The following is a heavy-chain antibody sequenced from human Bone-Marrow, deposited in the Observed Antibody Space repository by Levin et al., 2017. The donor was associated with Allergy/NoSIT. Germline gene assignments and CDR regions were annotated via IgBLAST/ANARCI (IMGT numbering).Heavy chain of an antibody. V-gene: IGHV4-39*01. D-gene: IGHD3-10*01. CDR3: ARQVNYYGSGKYYFDN. J-gene: IGHJ4*02. CDR1: GASISSSSYL. CDR2: ISDGGVT. Sequence: PSETLSLTCSISGASISSSSYLWGWIRQAPGKGLEWIGSISDGGVTYYNPSLQSRVIISVDTSKVQFSLRVNSMTAADTAIYYCARQVNYYGSGKYYFDNWGQGTLVSVSS.